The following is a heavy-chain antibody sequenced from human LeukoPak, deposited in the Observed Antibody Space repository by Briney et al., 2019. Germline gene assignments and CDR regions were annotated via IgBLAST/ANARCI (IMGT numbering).Heavy chain of an antibody. J-gene: IGHJ5*02. CDR2: ISSSSSYI. CDR3: ARAAYDTSGYSWFDP. D-gene: IGHD3-22*01. Sequence: PGGSLRLSCAASGFTFSSFGMHWVRQAPGKGLEWVSSISSSSSYIYYADSVEGRFTISRDNSKNTLYLQMDSLRVEDTAIYYCARAAYDTSGYSWFDPWGQGTLVTVSS. CDR1: GFTFSSFG. V-gene: IGHV3-21*01.